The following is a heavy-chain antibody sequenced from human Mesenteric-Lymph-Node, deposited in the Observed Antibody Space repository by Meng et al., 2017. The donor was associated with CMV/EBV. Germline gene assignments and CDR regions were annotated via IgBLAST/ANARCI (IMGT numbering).Heavy chain of an antibody. J-gene: IGHJ4*02. CDR3: ARVDIVAPY. Sequence: ASVKVSCKASGYTFTSYGISWVRQAPGQGLEWMGWINPNSGGTNYAQKFQGRVTMTRDTSISTAYMELSRLRSDDTAVYYCARVDIVAPYWGQGTLVTVSS. CDR1: GYTFTSYG. D-gene: IGHD5-12*01. CDR2: INPNSGGT. V-gene: IGHV1-2*02.